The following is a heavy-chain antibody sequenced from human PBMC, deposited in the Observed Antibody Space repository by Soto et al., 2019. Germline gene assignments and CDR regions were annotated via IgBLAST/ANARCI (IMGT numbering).Heavy chain of an antibody. J-gene: IGHJ4*02. Sequence: EVQLVESGGGLVQPGRSLRLSCAASGFTFDDYAMHWVRQAPGKGLEWVSGISWNSGSIGYADSVKGRFTISRDNAKNSLYLQMNSLRAEDTALYYCAKDISGAIFGVEYYVFDYWGQGTLVTVSS. V-gene: IGHV3-9*01. CDR2: ISWNSGSI. CDR3: AKDISGAIFGVEYYVFDY. CDR1: GFTFDDYA. D-gene: IGHD3-3*01.